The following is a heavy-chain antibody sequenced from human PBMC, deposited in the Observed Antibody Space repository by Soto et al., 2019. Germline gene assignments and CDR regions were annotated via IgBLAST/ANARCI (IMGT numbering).Heavy chain of an antibody. V-gene: IGHV4-4*02. Sequence: QVQLHESGPGLVKPSGTLSLTCAVSGDSISINHWWSWVRQPPGKGREWIGEIFHSGSSNYNPSLESRVTISVDNSKNQFSLKLTSVTAADTAMYYCARVRYFDGAYYFDYWGQGTLVTVSS. D-gene: IGHD3-9*01. CDR2: IFHSGSS. CDR3: ARVRYFDGAYYFDY. CDR1: GDSISINHW. J-gene: IGHJ4*02.